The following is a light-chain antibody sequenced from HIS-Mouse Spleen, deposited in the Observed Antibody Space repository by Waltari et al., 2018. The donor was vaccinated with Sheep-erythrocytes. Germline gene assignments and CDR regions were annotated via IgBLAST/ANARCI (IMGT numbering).Light chain of an antibody. Sequence: SYELTQPPSVSVSPGQTASITCSGDKLGDKYACWYHQKPGQSPVLVIYQDSKRPSGIPKRFSGSNSGNPATLTISGTQAMDEADYYCQAWDSSTVVFGGGTKLTVL. V-gene: IGLV3-1*01. CDR3: QAWDSSTVV. CDR1: KLGDKY. CDR2: QDS. J-gene: IGLJ2*01.